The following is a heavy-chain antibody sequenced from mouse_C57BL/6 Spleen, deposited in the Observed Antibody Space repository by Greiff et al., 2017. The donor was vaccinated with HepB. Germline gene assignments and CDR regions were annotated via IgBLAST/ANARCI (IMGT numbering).Heavy chain of an antibody. D-gene: IGHD3-1*01. V-gene: IGHV1-64*01. CDR3: ARLAQSDLDY. CDR2: IHPNSVST. J-gene: IGHJ2*01. Sequence: QVQLQQPGAELVKPGASVKLSCKASGYTFTSYWMHWVKQRPGQGLEWIGMIHPNSVSTNYNEKFKSKATLTVDKSSSTAYMQLSSLTSEDSAVYYCARLAQSDLDYWGKGTTLTVSS. CDR1: GYTFTSYW.